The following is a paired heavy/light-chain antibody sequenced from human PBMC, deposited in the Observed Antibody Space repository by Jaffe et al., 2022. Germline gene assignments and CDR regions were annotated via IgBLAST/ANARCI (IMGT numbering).Light chain of an antibody. CDR1: SGHSTYA. CDR2: LNSDGSH. CDR3: QTFDSHFLYV. Sequence: QLVLTQSPSASASLGASVKLTCTLSSGHSTYAIAWHQQQPEKGPRYLMKLNSDGSHSKGDGIPDRFSGSSSGAERYLTISSLQSEDEADYYCQTFDSHFLYVFGTGTAVTVL. V-gene: IGLV4-69*01. J-gene: IGLJ1*01.
Heavy chain of an antibody. Sequence: EVQLVESGGGLVQPGGSLRLSCAASGFTFSNYWMSWVRQAPGKGLEWVADVKGDGSKKYYVDSMKGRFTISRDNAKNSLFLQMNSLRAEDTAVYYCARDTGGDNDWYFDLWGRGTLVTVSS. CDR3: ARDTGGDNDWYFDL. CDR2: VKGDGSKK. J-gene: IGHJ2*01. D-gene: IGHD4-17*01. CDR1: GFTFSNYW. V-gene: IGHV3-7*01.